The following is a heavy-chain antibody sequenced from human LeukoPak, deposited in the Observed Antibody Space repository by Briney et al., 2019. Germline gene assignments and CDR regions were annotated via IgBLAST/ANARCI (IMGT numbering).Heavy chain of an antibody. Sequence: PGGSLRLSCAASGFTFSNYGMHWVRQAPGKGLEWVALIWYDGSNKYYADSVKGRFTISRDNSKNTLYLQMGSLRAGDMALYYCARDLRGAADYWGQGTLVTVSS. J-gene: IGHJ4*02. CDR2: IWYDGSNK. CDR3: ARDLRGAADY. D-gene: IGHD1-26*01. CDR1: GFTFSNYG. V-gene: IGHV3-30*02.